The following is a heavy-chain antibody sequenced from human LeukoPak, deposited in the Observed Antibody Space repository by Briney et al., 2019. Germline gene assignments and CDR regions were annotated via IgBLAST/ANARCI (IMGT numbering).Heavy chain of an antibody. Sequence: GGSLRLSCAASGFTVSSNYMSWVRQAPWKGLEWVSRISWNSGTIGYADSVKGRFTISRDNAKNSLYLQMNSLRAEDTAFYYCAKATYFDILTGYYDYWGQGVLVTVSS. CDR1: GFTVSSNY. D-gene: IGHD3-9*01. J-gene: IGHJ4*02. CDR2: ISWNSGTI. CDR3: AKATYFDILTGYYDY. V-gene: IGHV3-9*01.